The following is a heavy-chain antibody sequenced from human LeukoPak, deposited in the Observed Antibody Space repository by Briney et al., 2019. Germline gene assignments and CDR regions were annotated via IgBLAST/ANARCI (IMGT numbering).Heavy chain of an antibody. Sequence: SETLSLTCAGYGGSFRGYYWSWIRQPPARGLHCIGEINHSGSTNYNPSLKSRVTISVDTSKNQFFLKLSSVTAADTAVYYCATPSGSYSPYYYYGMDVWGQGTTVTVCS. D-gene: IGHD3-10*01. CDR3: ATPSGSYSPYYYYGMDV. CDR1: GGSFRGYY. V-gene: IGHV4-34*01. J-gene: IGHJ6*02. CDR2: INHSGST.